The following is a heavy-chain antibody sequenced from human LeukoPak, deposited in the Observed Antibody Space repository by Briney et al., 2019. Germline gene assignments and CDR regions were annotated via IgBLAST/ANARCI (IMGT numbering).Heavy chain of an antibody. CDR1: GFTFSSYC. CDR2: IKQDGSEK. V-gene: IGHV3-7*01. J-gene: IGHJ4*02. D-gene: IGHD4-11*01. CDR3: ARRMTTVTAYFDY. Sequence: PGGSLRLSCAASGFTFSSYCMSWVRQAPGKGLEWVANIKQDGSEKYYVDSVKGRFTISRDNAKNSLYLQMNCLRAEDTAVYYCARRMTTVTAYFDYWGQGTLVTVSS.